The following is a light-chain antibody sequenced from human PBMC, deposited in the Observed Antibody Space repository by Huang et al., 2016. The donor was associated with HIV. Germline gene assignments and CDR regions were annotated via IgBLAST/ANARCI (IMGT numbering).Light chain of an antibody. J-gene: IGKJ1*01. CDR3: QQYFSTPRT. CDR1: QSLLHTSKNKNF. V-gene: IGKV4-1*01. Sequence: DIVMTQSPDSLTVSLGERATINCKSSQSLLHTSKNKNFLSWFQQKPGQPPKLLMHWASTRESGVPDRFSGSGSGTDFTLPINGLQAEDVAVYYCQQYFSTPRTFGQGTRVEIK. CDR2: WAS.